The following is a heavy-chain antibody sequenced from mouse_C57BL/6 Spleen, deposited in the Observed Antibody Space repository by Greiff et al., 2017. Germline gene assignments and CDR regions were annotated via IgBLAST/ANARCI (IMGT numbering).Heavy chain of an antibody. J-gene: IGHJ1*03. V-gene: IGHV1-64*01. CDR3: ARFTTVVADLYFDV. Sequence: VQLQQPGAELVKPGASVKLSCKASGYTFTSYWMHWVKQRPGQGLEWIGMIHPNSGSTNYNEKFKSKATLTVDKSSSTAYMQLSSLTSEDSAVYYCARFTTVVADLYFDVWGTGTTVTVSS. CDR1: GYTFTSYW. CDR2: IHPNSGST. D-gene: IGHD1-1*01.